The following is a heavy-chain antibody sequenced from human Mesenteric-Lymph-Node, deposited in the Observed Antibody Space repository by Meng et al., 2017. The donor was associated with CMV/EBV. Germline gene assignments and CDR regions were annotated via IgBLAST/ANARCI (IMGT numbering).Heavy chain of an antibody. J-gene: IGHJ6*02. V-gene: IGHV3-30*04. Sequence: GGSLRLSCAASGFTFSTYAVHWVRQAPGKGLEWVAVISHGGVDKYYADSVKGRVTSSRDNSKNTVYLQMNSLRPEDTAVYYCARTARRSSDIISYYYYGMDVWGQGTTVTVSS. CDR1: GFTFSTYA. D-gene: IGHD3-22*01. CDR2: ISHGGVDK. CDR3: ARTARRSSDIISYYYYGMDV.